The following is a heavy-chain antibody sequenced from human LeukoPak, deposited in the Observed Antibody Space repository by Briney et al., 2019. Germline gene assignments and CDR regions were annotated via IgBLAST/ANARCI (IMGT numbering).Heavy chain of an antibody. V-gene: IGHV4-34*01. CDR2: INHSGST. CDR1: GGSFSGYY. J-gene: IGHJ5*02. CDR3: ARAHYDFWSRVWFDP. Sequence: SETLSLTCAVYGGSFSGYYWSWIRQPPGKGLEWIGEINHSGSTNYNPSLKSRVTISVDTSKNQFSLKLSSVTAADTAVYYCARAHYDFWSRVWFDPWGQGTLVTVSS. D-gene: IGHD3-3*01.